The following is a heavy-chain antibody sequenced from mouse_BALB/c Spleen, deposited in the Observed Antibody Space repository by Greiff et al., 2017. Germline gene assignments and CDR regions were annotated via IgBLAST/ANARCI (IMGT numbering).Heavy chain of an antibody. CDR2: INPSTGYT. V-gene: IGHV1-7*01. CDR1: GYTFTSYW. Sequence: VQLQQSGAELAKPGASVKMSCKASGYTFTSYWMHWVKQRPGQGLEWIGYINPSTGYTEYNQKFKDKATLTADKSSSTAYMQLSSLTSEDSAVYYCARGGYGNYHTYYFDYWGQGTTLTVSS. J-gene: IGHJ2*01. D-gene: IGHD2-10*02. CDR3: ARGGYGNYHTYYFDY.